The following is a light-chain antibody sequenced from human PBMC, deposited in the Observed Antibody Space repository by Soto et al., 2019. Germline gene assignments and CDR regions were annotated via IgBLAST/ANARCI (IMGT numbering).Light chain of an antibody. CDR1: SSDVGGYNS. CDR2: DVS. J-gene: IGLJ3*02. CDR3: CSYAGSNTWV. Sequence: QSALTQPRSVSGSPGQAVTISCTGTSSDVGGYNSVSWYQQHPGKAPKLMIYDVSKRPSGVPDRFPGSNAGHKASLTSSGLQAEDEADYYCCSYAGSNTWVFGGGTKLTVL. V-gene: IGLV2-11*01.